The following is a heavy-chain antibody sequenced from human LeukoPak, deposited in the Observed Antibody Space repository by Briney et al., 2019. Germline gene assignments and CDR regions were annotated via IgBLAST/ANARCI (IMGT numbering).Heavy chain of an antibody. J-gene: IGHJ4*02. Sequence: GGSLRLSCAASGFTVRSYWMHWVSQPPGTGLVWVSRISSDGSSTAYADSVKGRFTISRDNAKNTLYLQMNSLRAEDTAVYYCSRGGLDYWGQGTLVTVSS. V-gene: IGHV3-74*01. CDR2: ISSDGSST. CDR3: SRGGLDY. CDR1: GFTVRSYW.